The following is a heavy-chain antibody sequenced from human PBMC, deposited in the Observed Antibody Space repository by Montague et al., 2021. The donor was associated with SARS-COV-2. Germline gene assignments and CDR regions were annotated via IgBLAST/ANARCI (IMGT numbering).Heavy chain of an antibody. CDR1: GFTFSKYS. CDR2: ISTSSLYI. Sequence: LRLSWSASGFTFSKYSRNWVRQAPGKGLEWVSSISTSSLYIYYAASVKGRFTISRANAKNSLFLQMDSLHQGPIGLPPGTLLQEHLWG. J-gene: IGHJ6*01. V-gene: IGHV3-21*01. CDR3: TLLQEHL. D-gene: IGHD1-26*01.